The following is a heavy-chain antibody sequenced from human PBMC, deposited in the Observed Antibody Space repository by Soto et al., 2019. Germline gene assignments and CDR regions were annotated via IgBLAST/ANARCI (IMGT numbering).Heavy chain of an antibody. D-gene: IGHD5-18*01. Sequence: EVQLLESGGGLVQPGGSLRLSCAASGFTFSSYAMNWVRQAPGKGLEWVSVISGSGGSTYYADSVKGRFTISGDNSKNPLYLQMNSVRDEDTPVYYCAKYKGGIGYSYGYALDYWGQGTLVTVSS. CDR1: GFTFSSYA. CDR2: ISGSGGST. CDR3: AKYKGGIGYSYGYALDY. J-gene: IGHJ4*02. V-gene: IGHV3-23*01.